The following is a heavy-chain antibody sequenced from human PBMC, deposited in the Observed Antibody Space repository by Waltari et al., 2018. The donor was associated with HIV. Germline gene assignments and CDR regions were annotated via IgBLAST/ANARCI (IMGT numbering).Heavy chain of an antibody. CDR2: SNHNGRT. D-gene: IGHD1-1*01. CDR1: WSSLCGYD. V-gene: IGHV4-34*01. J-gene: IGHJ6*02. CDR3: ARGTTGNKVHFYGLDV. Sequence: VRLAEGDGGLLQTSEAPDLSCAVSWSSLCGYDWAWIRQVSGKGLEWVGESNHNGRTKYNPSLMSRLTISIGTSKNQFSLKMTSAGAADAAIYFCARGTTGNKVHFYGLDVWGQGIPVSVSS.